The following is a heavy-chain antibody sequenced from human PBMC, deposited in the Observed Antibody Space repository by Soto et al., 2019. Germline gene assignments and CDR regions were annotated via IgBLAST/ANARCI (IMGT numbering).Heavy chain of an antibody. V-gene: IGHV3-48*03. D-gene: IGHD2-15*01. CDR1: GFTFSSYE. CDR2: ISSSGSTI. Sequence: LRLSCAASGFTFSSYEMNWVRQAPGKGLEWVSYISSSGSTIYYADSVKGRFTISRDNAKNSLYLQMNSLRAEDTAVYYCARERDATDAFDIWGQGTMVTVSS. CDR3: ARERDATDAFDI. J-gene: IGHJ3*02.